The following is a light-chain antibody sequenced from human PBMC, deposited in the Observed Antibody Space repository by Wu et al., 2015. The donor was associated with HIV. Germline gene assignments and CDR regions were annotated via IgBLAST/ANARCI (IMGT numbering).Light chain of an antibody. CDR1: QSVSSSY. V-gene: IGKV3-20*01. J-gene: IGKJ1*01. Sequence: EIVLTQSPGTLSLSPGERATLSCRASQSVSSSYLAWYQQKSGQAPRLLIFGASSTATGIPDRFTGSGSGTDFTLSISRLEPEDSAVYYCQQYATSPRTFGQGTKVEIK. CDR3: QQYATSPRT. CDR2: GAS.